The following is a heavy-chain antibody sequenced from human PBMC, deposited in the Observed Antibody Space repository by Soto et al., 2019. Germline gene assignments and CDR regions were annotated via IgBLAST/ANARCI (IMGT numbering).Heavy chain of an antibody. CDR2: IWYDGSDK. J-gene: IGHJ6*03. CDR1: GFTFSNYA. V-gene: IGHV3-33*01. D-gene: IGHD4-17*01. CDR3: ARDPGGDYHNYCMDV. Sequence: QMQLVESGGGVVQPGTSLRLSCAASGFTFSNYAMHWVRQAPGKGLEWVTIIWYDGSDKNYGDSVKGRFTISRDNSKNTLYLQMNSLRVEDTAVYYCARDPGGDYHNYCMDVWGKGTTVTVSS.